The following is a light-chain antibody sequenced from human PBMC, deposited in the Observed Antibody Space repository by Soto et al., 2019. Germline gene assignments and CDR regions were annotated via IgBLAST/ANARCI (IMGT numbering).Light chain of an antibody. V-gene: IGKV1-5*03. Sequence: DIQMTQSPSTLSASVGDRVTITCRASQSISSWLAWYQQKPGKAPKLLIYAASSLKSGVPSRFSGSGSGTEFTLTSSSLHPDFFASYCRQAYNVYPWTFGQGTKVEIK. J-gene: IGKJ1*01. CDR2: AAS. CDR3: QAYNVYPWT. CDR1: QSISSW.